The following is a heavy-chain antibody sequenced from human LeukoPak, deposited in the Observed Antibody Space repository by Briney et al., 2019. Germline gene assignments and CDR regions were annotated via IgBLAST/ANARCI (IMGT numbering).Heavy chain of an antibody. J-gene: IGHJ4*02. V-gene: IGHV4-30-4*01. Sequence: SETLSLTCTVSGGSISSGDYYWSWIRQPPGKGLEWIGYIYYSGSTYYNPSLKSRVTISVDTSKNQFSLKLSSVTAADTAVYYCARRGGSGRAFDYWGQGTLVTVSS. CDR1: GGSISSGDYY. CDR3: ARRGGSGRAFDY. D-gene: IGHD1-26*01. CDR2: IYYSGST.